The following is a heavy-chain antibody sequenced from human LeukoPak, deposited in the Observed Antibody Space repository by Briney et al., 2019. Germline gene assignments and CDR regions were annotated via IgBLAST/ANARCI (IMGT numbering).Heavy chain of an antibody. CDR1: GFIVSTTF. CDR2: IVTDGSA. D-gene: IGHD5-24*01. V-gene: IGHV3-53*01. Sequence: GGSLRLSCAASGFIVSTTFLTWVRQTPGKGLEWVSVIVTDGSAFYADSVKGRFTISRDSSKNTLYLQMNSLRAEDTAVYYCARGRPQSSVYDYWGQGTLVTVSS. J-gene: IGHJ4*02. CDR3: ARGRPQSSVYDY.